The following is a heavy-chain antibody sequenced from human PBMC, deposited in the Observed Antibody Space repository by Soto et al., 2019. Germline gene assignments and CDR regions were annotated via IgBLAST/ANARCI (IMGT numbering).Heavy chain of an antibody. V-gene: IGHV3-7*01. CDR1: GFTFSSYW. J-gene: IGHJ4*02. Sequence: EVQLVESGGGLVQPGGSLRLSCAASGFTFSSYWISWVRQAPGKGLEWVANIKEDGSDMYYVDSVKGRFTISRDNAKNSLYQQMNSLRAEDTAVYYCATEVWVYYDFWSGYSDYWGQGTLVTVSS. CDR3: ATEVWVYYDFWSGYSDY. D-gene: IGHD3-3*01. CDR2: IKEDGSDM.